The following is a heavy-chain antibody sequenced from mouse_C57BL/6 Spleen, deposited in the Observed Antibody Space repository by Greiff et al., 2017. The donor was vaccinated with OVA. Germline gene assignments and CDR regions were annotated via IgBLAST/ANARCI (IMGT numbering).Heavy chain of an antibody. J-gene: IGHJ1*03. V-gene: IGHV3-6*01. CDR1: GYSITSGYY. D-gene: IGHD2-3*01. Sequence: EVKLEESGPGLVKPSQSLSLTCSVTGYSITSGYYWNWIRQFPGNKLEWMGYISYDGSNNYNPSLKNRISITRDTSKNQFFLKLNSVTTEDTATYYCANSYDGYYGYFDVWGTGTTVTVSS. CDR2: ISYDGSN. CDR3: ANSYDGYYGYFDV.